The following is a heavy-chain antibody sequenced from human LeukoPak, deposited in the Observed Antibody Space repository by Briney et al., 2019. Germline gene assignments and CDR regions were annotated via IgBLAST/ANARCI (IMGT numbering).Heavy chain of an antibody. V-gene: IGHV3-23*01. Sequence: GGSLRLSRTASGFTFRTYAMNWVCQAPGKGLEWLSGISGSGNGTYYTDSVKGRFTISRDNSRNTLSLQMNSLRVEDTAVYYCAKEPREYCSSSSCSNWLDPWGQGTLVTVSS. J-gene: IGHJ5*02. D-gene: IGHD2-2*01. CDR3: AKEPREYCSSSSCSNWLDP. CDR2: ISGSGNGT. CDR1: GFTFRTYA.